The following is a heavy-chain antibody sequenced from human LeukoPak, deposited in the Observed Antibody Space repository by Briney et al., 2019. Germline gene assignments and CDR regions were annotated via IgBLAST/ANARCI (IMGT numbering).Heavy chain of an antibody. Sequence: GGSLRLSCAASGFTFSSYGMHWVRQAPGKGLEWVAVMWYDGSNKYYADSVKGRFTISRDNSKSTLYLQMNSLRAEDTAVYYCARDRSSSWDYWGQGTLVTVYS. D-gene: IGHD6-13*01. CDR3: ARDRSSSWDY. CDR1: GFTFSSYG. J-gene: IGHJ4*02. CDR2: MWYDGSNK. V-gene: IGHV3-33*01.